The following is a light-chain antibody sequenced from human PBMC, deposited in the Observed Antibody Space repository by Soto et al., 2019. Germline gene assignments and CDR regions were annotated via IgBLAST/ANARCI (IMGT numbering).Light chain of an antibody. V-gene: IGKV3-11*01. CDR1: QTVSSF. Sequence: VVCTHYPAPMSLSPGERATLSCVASQTVSSFLAWYQQRPGQAPRLLIYDASHRATGIPARFSGSGSGTDFTLTISSLEPEDFAVYYCQQRSNWPKTFGQGTKVDIK. J-gene: IGKJ1*01. CDR2: DAS. CDR3: QQRSNWPKT.